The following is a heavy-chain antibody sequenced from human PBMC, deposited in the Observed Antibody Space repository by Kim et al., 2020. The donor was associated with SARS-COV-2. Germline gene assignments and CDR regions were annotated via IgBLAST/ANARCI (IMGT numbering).Heavy chain of an antibody. D-gene: IGHD5-12*01. V-gene: IGHV3-23*01. Sequence: YADSLQSRFTSSRDTSRNTLFLQMNSVSAEDTALYYSVIDYRASSGHFDHWGQGTLVTVSS. CDR3: VIDYRASSGHFDH. J-gene: IGHJ4*02.